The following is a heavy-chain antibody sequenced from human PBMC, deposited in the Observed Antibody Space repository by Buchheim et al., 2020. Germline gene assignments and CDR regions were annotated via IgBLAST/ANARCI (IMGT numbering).Heavy chain of an antibody. D-gene: IGHD2-2*01. J-gene: IGHJ6*02. V-gene: IGHV3-30-3*01. CDR3: ARGPDGIVLVPAAMGDGMDYYYYGMDV. CDR2: ISYDGSNK. CDR1: GFTFSSYA. Sequence: QVQLVESGGGVVQPGRSLRLSCAASGFTFSSYAMHWVRQAPGKGLEWVAVISYDGSNKYYADSVKGRFTISRDNSKNTLYLQMNSLRAEDTAVYYCARGPDGIVLVPAAMGDGMDYYYYGMDVWGQGTT.